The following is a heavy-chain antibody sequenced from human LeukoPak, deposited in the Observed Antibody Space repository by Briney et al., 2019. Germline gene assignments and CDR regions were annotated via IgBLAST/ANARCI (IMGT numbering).Heavy chain of an antibody. CDR3: ARDLPAAPYGGDAFDI. CDR1: GFIFSNYG. V-gene: IGHV3-21*06. CDR2: ISFSSTHI. D-gene: IGHD2-2*01. Sequence: PGGSLRLSCAASGFIFSNYGMSWVRQAPGKGLEWVSSISFSSTHIYYADSIQGRFTISRDNAENSLYLQMNSLRAEDTAVYYCARDLPAAPYGGDAFDIWGQGTMVTVSS. J-gene: IGHJ3*02.